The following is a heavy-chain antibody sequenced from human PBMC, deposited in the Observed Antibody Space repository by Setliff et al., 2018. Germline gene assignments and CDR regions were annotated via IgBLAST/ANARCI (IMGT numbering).Heavy chain of an antibody. CDR1: GYTFTSYG. Sequence: ASVKVSCKASGYTFTSYGISWVRQAPGQGLEWMGWISGYTGNTNYAQKIQGRVTMTTDTSTSTAYMEVRSLRSDDTAVYYCARDIATGGYTYGSFYWGQGTMVTVSS. V-gene: IGHV1-18*01. D-gene: IGHD5-18*01. CDR2: ISGYTGNT. J-gene: IGHJ4*02. CDR3: ARDIATGGYTYGSFY.